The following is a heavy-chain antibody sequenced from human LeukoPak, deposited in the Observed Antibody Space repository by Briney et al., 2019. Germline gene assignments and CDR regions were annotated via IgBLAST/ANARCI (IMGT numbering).Heavy chain of an antibody. J-gene: IGHJ3*02. CDR2: ISGSGGST. Sequence: GGSLRLSCAASGFNFNNYATSWVRQAPGKGLEWVSAISGSGGSTYYADSVKGRFTISRDNSKNTLYLQMNSLRAEDTAVYYCAKDRWTEVDAFDIWGQGTMVTVSS. CDR3: AKDRWTEVDAFDI. V-gene: IGHV3-23*01. CDR1: GFNFNNYA. D-gene: IGHD1-1*01.